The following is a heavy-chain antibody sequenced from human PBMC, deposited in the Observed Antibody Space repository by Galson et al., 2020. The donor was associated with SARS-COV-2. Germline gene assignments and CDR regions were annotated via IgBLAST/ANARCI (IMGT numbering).Heavy chain of an antibody. J-gene: IGHJ3*02. CDR1: GFTFTSSA. D-gene: IGHD2-2*01. CDR3: AAPDCGSTSCYDAFDI. Sequence: SVKVSCKASGFTFTSSAVQWVRQARGQRLEWIGWIVVGSGNTNYAQKFQERVTITRDMSTSTAYMELSSLRSEDTAVYYCAAPDCGSTSCYDAFDIWGQGTMVTVSS. CDR2: IVVGSGNT. V-gene: IGHV1-58*01.